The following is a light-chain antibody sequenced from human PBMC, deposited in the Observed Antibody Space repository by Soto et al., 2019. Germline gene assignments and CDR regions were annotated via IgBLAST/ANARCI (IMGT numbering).Light chain of an antibody. Sequence: QSVLTQPRSVSGSPGQSVTISCTGTSSDVGVYNDVSWYQQHPDKAPKLMIYDVSKRPSGVPDRFSGSKSGNTASLTISGLQSEDEADYYSCTYAAGYTYVLGIGTKLTVL. CDR1: SSDVGVYND. CDR2: DVS. CDR3: CTYAAGYTYV. V-gene: IGLV2-11*01. J-gene: IGLJ1*01.